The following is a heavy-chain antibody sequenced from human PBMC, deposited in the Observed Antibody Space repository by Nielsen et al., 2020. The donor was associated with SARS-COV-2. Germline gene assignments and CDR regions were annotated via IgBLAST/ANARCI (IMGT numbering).Heavy chain of an antibody. J-gene: IGHJ4*02. Sequence: GGSLRLSCAAPGFSARSSYMNWVRQAPGKGLAWVPVFYSGHSTYYAASVKGRFTISRDNSKNTLYLQMNSLRAEDTAVYYCASGYSYRFFDYWGQGTRVTVSS. V-gene: IGHV3-53*01. CDR1: GFSARSSY. CDR2: FYSGHST. CDR3: ASGYSYRFFDY. D-gene: IGHD5-18*01.